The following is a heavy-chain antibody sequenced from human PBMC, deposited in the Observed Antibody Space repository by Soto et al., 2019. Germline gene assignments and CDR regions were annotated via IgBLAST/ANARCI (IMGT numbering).Heavy chain of an antibody. V-gene: IGHV1-69*13. CDR2: IIPIFGTA. CDR1: GVTFSSYA. CDR3: ASRSGYDVHAFDI. Sequence: SVKVSCKASGVTFSSYAISWVRQAPGQGLEWMGGIIPIFGTANYAQKFQGRVTITADESTSTAYMELSSLRSEDTAVYYCASRSGYDVHAFDIWGQGTMVTVSS. D-gene: IGHD5-12*01. J-gene: IGHJ3*02.